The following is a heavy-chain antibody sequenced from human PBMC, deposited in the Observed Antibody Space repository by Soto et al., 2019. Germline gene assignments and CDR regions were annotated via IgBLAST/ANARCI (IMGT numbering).Heavy chain of an antibody. V-gene: IGHV3-23*01. CDR3: AKGPIVVVVAATTDNWFDP. D-gene: IGHD2-15*01. CDR2: ISGSGGST. CDR1: GFTFSSHA. J-gene: IGHJ5*02. Sequence: VGSLSLSCAVSGFTFSSHAMRWARQAPGKGLEWVSAISGSGGSTYYADSVKGRFTISRDNSKNTLYLQMNSLRAEDTAVYYCAKGPIVVVVAATTDNWFDPWGQGNLVTVS.